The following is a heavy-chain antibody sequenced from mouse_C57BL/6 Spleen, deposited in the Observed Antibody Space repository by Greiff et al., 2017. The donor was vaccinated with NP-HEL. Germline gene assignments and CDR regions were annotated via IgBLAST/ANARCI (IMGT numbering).Heavy chain of an antibody. CDR2: INPGSGGT. D-gene: IGHD1-1*01. V-gene: IGHV1-54*01. CDR3: ARSGPYGSSSYWYFDV. J-gene: IGHJ1*03. Sequence: VQLQQSGAELVRPGTSVKVSCKASGYAFTNYLIEWVKQRPGQGLEWIGVINPGSGGTNYNEKFKGKATLTADKSSSTAYMQLSSLTSEDSAVYFCARSGPYGSSSYWYFDVWGTGTTVTVSS. CDR1: GYAFTNYL.